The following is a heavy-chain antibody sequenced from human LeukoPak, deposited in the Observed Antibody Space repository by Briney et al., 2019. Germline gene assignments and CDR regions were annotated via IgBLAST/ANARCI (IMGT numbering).Heavy chain of an antibody. J-gene: IGHJ4*02. D-gene: IGHD3-9*01. Sequence: PGGSLRLSCAASGFTFSSYWMHWVRQAPGKGLVWVSRINSDGSTTSYADSVKGRFTISRDNAKNTLYLQMNSLRAEDTAVYYCAKLGSYDILTGYVDYWGQGTLVTVSS. CDR2: INSDGSTT. CDR1: GFTFSSYW. V-gene: IGHV3-74*01. CDR3: AKLGSYDILTGYVDY.